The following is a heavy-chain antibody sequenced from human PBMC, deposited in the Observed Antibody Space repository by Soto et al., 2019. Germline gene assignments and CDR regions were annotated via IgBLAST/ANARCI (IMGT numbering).Heavy chain of an antibody. V-gene: IGHV6-1*01. CDR1: GDSVSSNSAA. CDR2: TYYRSKWYN. CDR3: ARVGITDRPYSSSWYLYYYYGMDV. J-gene: IGHJ6*02. Sequence: QVQLQQSGPGLVKPSQTLSLTCAISGDSVSSNSAAWNWIRQSPSRGLEWLGRTYYRSKWYNDYAVSVKSRITINPDTSKNQFSLQLNSVTPEDTAVYYCARVGITDRPYSSSWYLYYYYGMDVWGQGTTVTVSS. D-gene: IGHD6-13*01.